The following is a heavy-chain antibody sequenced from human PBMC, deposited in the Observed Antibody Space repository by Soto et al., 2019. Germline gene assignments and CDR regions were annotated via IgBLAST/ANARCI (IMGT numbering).Heavy chain of an antibody. CDR1: GYTLTELS. J-gene: IGHJ4*02. CDR3: ATGLVDSSGYFPGPLGY. D-gene: IGHD3-22*01. Sequence: ASVKVSCTVSGYTLTELSMHWVRQAPGKGLEWMGGFDPEDGETIYAQKFQGRVTMTEDTSTDTAYMEMSSLRSEDTAVYYCATGLVDSSGYFPGPLGYWGQGTLVTVSS. V-gene: IGHV1-24*01. CDR2: FDPEDGET.